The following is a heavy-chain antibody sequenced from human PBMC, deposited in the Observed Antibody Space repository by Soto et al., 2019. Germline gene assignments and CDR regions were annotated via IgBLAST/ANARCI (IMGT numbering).Heavy chain of an antibody. CDR2: ISSNGDST. CDR3: VKDLPHSSSSYFDY. J-gene: IGHJ4*02. V-gene: IGHV3-64D*09. CDR1: GFTFSSYA. D-gene: IGHD6-6*01. Sequence: GGSLRLSCSASGFTFSSYAMHWVRQAPGKGLECVSSISSNGDSTYYADSVKGRFTISRDNSKNTLYLQMSRLRAEDTAVYYGVKDLPHSSSSYFDYWGQGTLVTVSS.